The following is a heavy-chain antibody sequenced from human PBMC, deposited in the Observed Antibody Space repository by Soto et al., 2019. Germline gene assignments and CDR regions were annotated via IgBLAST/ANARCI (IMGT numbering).Heavy chain of an antibody. CDR2: ISAYNGNT. D-gene: IGHD3-3*01. V-gene: IGHV1-18*04. Sequence: ASVXVSFKASGYTFTIYGISWVRQAPGQGLEWMGWISAYNGNTNYAQKLQGRVTMTTDTSTSTAYMELRSLRSDDTAVYYCARGGGIKIFGVGFDYWGQGTLVTVSS. CDR1: GYTFTIYG. CDR3: ARGGGIKIFGVGFDY. J-gene: IGHJ4*02.